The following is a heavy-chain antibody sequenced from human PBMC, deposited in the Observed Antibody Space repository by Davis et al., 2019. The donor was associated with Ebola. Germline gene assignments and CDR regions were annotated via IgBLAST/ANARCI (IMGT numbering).Heavy chain of an antibody. CDR2: IYYSGST. Sequence: PGGSLRLSCTVSGGSISSYYWSWIRQPPGKGLEWIGYIYYSGSTNYNPSLKSRVTISVDTSKNQFSLKLSSVTAADTAVYYCARGGEQLVRYFDYWGQGTLVTVSS. J-gene: IGHJ4*02. CDR1: GGSISSYY. CDR3: ARGGEQLVRYFDY. V-gene: IGHV4-59*01. D-gene: IGHD6-6*01.